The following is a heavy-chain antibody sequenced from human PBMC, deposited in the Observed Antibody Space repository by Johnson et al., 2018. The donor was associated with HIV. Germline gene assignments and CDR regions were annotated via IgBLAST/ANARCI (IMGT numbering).Heavy chain of an antibody. CDR3: AKCIWGSSLIDAFDI. D-gene: IGHD6-13*01. Sequence: HVQLVESGGGVVQPGRSLRLSCAASGFTFSSYGMHWVRQAPGKGLEWVAGMWYDGTKKNYADSVKGRFTISRDNSKNTLHLQMNSLRAEDTAVYYCAKCIWGSSLIDAFDIWGQVTMVTVSS. J-gene: IGHJ3*02. CDR1: GFTFSSYG. CDR2: MWYDGTKK. V-gene: IGHV3-33*06.